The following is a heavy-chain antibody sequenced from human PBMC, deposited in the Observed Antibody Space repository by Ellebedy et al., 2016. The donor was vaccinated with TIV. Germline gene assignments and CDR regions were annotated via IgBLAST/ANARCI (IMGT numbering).Heavy chain of an antibody. Sequence: SVKVSCKASGAAFSSHAVSWVRQAPGQGLEWMGGIVPMLRTANYAQKFQGRVTITADEFGTTVYMELTSLRSEDAAVYYCARHSGYYWYYFDSWGQGTLVTVSS. CDR1: GAAFSSHA. J-gene: IGHJ4*02. CDR3: ARHSGYYWYYFDS. D-gene: IGHD3-22*01. CDR2: IVPMLRTA. V-gene: IGHV1-69*13.